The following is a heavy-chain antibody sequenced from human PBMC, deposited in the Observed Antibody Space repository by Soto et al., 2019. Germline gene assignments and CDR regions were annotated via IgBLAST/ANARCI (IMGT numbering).Heavy chain of an antibody. J-gene: IGHJ6*03. V-gene: IGHV4-59*12. CDR3: ARDSGYDLDYYYYMDV. CDR1: GGSISSYY. Sequence: SETLSLTCTVSGGSISSYYWSWIRQPPGKGLEWIGYIYYSGSTNYNPSLKSRVTISVDTSKNQFSLKLSSVTAADTAVYYCARDSGYDLDYYYYMDVWGKGTTVTVS. CDR2: IYYSGST. D-gene: IGHD5-12*01.